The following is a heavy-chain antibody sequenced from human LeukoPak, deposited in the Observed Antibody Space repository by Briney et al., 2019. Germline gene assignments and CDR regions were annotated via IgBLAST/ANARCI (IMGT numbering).Heavy chain of an antibody. CDR1: GYTLTESS. J-gene: IGHJ5*02. CDR3: ATGQWLAIRNNWFDP. Sequence: ASVKVSCKVSGYTLTESSMHWVRQAPGKGLEWMGGFDPEDGETIYAQKFQGRVTMTEDTSTDTAYMELSSLRSEDTAVYYCATGQWLAIRNNWFDPWGQGTLVTVSS. D-gene: IGHD6-19*01. CDR2: FDPEDGET. V-gene: IGHV1-24*01.